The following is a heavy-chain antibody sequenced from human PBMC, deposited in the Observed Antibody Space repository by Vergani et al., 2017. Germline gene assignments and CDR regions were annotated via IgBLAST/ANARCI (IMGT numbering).Heavy chain of an antibody. CDR3: AKEGESLTGYRELDY. Sequence: QVQLVESGGGVVQPGRSLRLSCAASGFTFSSYGMHWVRQAPGKGLEWVAVISYDGSNKYYADSVKGRFTISRDNSKNTLYLQMNSLRAEDTAVYYCAKEGESLTGYRELDYWGQGTLVTVSS. D-gene: IGHD3-9*01. CDR1: GFTFSSYG. V-gene: IGHV3-30*18. J-gene: IGHJ4*02. CDR2: ISYDGSNK.